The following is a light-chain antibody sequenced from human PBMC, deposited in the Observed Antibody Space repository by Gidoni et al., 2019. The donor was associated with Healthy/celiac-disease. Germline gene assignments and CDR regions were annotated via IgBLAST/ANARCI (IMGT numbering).Light chain of an antibody. J-gene: IGKJ3*01. CDR2: DAS. Sequence: EFVLTQSPATLSLSPGERATLSCRASQSVSSYLAWYQQKPGQAPRLLIYDASNRATGIPARFSGSGSGTDFTLTICSLEPEDFAVYYCQQRSNWPGTFXPXTKVDIK. CDR3: QQRSNWPGT. V-gene: IGKV3-11*01. CDR1: QSVSSY.